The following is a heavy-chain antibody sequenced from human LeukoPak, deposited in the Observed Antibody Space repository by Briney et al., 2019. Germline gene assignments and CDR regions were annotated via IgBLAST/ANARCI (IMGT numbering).Heavy chain of an antibody. D-gene: IGHD2-15*01. CDR3: ARESSGYCSGGSCYLSLGGAFDI. Sequence: GASVKVSCKASGGTFSSYAISWVRQAPGQGLEWMGGIIPIFGTANYAQKFQGRVTITADESTSTAYMELSSLRSEDTAVYYCARESSGYCSGGSCYLSLGGAFDIWGQGIMVTVSS. CDR2: IIPIFGTA. V-gene: IGHV1-69*13. CDR1: GGTFSSYA. J-gene: IGHJ3*02.